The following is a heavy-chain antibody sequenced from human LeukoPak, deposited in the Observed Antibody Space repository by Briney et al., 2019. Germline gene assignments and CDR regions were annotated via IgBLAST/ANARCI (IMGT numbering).Heavy chain of an antibody. CDR1: GGTFSSYA. Sequence: SVKVSCKASGGTFSSYAINWVRQAPGQGLEWMGGIIPIFGTANYAQKFQDRVTITADESTSTAYMELSSLRSEDTAIYYCASRLYCSNSRCRNFPFAYWGQGTLVTVSS. D-gene: IGHD2-2*01. J-gene: IGHJ4*02. CDR3: ASRLYCSNSRCRNFPFAY. CDR2: IIPIFGTA. V-gene: IGHV1-69*13.